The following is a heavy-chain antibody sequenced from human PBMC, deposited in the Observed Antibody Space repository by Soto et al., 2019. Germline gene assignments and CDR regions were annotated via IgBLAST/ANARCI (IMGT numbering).Heavy chain of an antibody. D-gene: IGHD3-16*01. CDR1: GGTFDRSEW. CDR2: VYHTGDT. Sequence: GTLWLTCGASGGTFDRSEWWSWQNLSPGRGLEWIGNVYHTGDTNFNPSLQSRVTFSVDKSNNQFSLRLTSVTAADTAVYFCAREIVKEGGNNYSEPWGPGTLVIGSA. V-gene: IGHV4-4*01. J-gene: IGHJ5*02. CDR3: AREIVKEGGNNYSEP.